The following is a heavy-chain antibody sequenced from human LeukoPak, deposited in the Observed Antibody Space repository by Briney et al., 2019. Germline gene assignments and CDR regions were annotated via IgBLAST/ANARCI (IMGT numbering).Heavy chain of an antibody. J-gene: IGHJ4*02. CDR1: GFTFDHYA. CDR3: ARGNRRLLWFGRVLDY. D-gene: IGHD3-10*01. Sequence: GGSLRLSCAASGFTFDHYAMHWVRQAPGKGLEWVSGISWNSGSMGYADSVRGRFTISRDNAKNSLYLQMTSLRAEDTALYYCARGNRRLLWFGRVLDYWGQGTLVTVSS. CDR2: ISWNSGSM. V-gene: IGHV3-9*01.